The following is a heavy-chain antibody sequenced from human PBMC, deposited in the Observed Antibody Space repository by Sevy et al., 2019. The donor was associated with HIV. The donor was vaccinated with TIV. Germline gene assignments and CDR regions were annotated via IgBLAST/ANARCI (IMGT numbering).Heavy chain of an antibody. CDR1: GFTFSTYG. J-gene: IGHJ4*02. CDR2: ASSDGSYT. D-gene: IGHD1-1*01. CDR3: ARDGGYCPNWDIAY. V-gene: IGHV3-30*03. Sequence: GGSLRLSCAASGFTFSTYGMHWVRQAPGKGLEWVAVASSDGSYTSYADSVKGRFTISRDNSRNTLYLQINNLGAGDTAVYYCARDGGYCPNWDIAYWGQGILLTVSS.